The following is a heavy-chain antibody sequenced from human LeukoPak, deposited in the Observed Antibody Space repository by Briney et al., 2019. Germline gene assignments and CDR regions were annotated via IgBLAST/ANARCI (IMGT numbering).Heavy chain of an antibody. J-gene: IGHJ4*02. CDR2: IWYDGSNE. D-gene: IGHD2/OR15-2a*01. CDR1: GFTFSSYG. Sequence: GGSLRLSCAASGFTFSSYGMHWVRQAPGKGLEWVAVIWYDGSNEYYADSVKGRFTISRDNSKNTLYLQMRNLRVEHTAVYYCAKVVAGNIDYYFDYWGQGILVAVSS. CDR3: AKVVAGNIDYYFDY. V-gene: IGHV3-33*06.